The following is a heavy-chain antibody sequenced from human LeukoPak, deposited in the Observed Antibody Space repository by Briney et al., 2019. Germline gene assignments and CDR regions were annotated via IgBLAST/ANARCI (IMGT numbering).Heavy chain of an antibody. CDR1: GGSFSSYY. CDR3: ARGIENYCSGTSCFTSKSGYYFDY. Sequence: SETLCLTCAVSGGSFSSYYWHWVRQAPGKGLVWIGCIYYSGSTNCNPSLVSGGTILVGTSARQFSLRLSSVTAADTAVYYCARGIENYCSGTSCFTSKSGYYFDYWGRGTLVTVSS. CDR2: IYYSGST. D-gene: IGHD2-2*01. J-gene: IGHJ4*02. V-gene: IGHV4-59*12.